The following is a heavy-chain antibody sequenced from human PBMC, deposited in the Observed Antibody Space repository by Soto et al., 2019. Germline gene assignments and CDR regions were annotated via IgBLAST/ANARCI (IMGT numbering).Heavy chain of an antibody. J-gene: IGHJ6*02. V-gene: IGHV3-23*01. CDR2: ISGSGGST. D-gene: IGHD2-2*01. Sequence: GGSLRLSCAASGFTFSSYAMSWVRQAPGKGLEWVSAISGSGGSTYYADSVKGRFTISRDNSKNTLYLQMNSLRAEDTAVYYCAKRGQMNCSSTSCYRNYYYYGMDVWGQGTTVTVSS. CDR1: GFTFSSYA. CDR3: AKRGQMNCSSTSCYRNYYYYGMDV.